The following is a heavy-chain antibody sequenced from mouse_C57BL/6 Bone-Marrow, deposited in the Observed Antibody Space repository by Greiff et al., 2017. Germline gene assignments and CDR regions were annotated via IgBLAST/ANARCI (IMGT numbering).Heavy chain of an antibody. D-gene: IGHD1-1*01. CDR3: TRSYYYGSSSFAY. CDR2: IDPETGGT. Sequence: VQLQQSGAELVRPGASVTLSCKASGYTFTDYEMHWVKQTPVHGLEWIGAIDPETGGTAYNQKFKGKVILTADKSSSTAYMELRSLTSEDSAVYYCTRSYYYGSSSFAYWGQGTLVTVSA. J-gene: IGHJ3*01. V-gene: IGHV1-15*01. CDR1: GYTFTDYE.